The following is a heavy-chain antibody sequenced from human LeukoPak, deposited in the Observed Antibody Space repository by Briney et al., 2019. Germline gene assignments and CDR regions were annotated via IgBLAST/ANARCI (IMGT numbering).Heavy chain of an antibody. V-gene: IGHV5-10-1*01. D-gene: IGHD3-22*01. CDR3: ASLYYYDSSGYLQH. Sequence: GESLKISCKGSGYSFTSFWISWVRQMPGKGLEWMGRIDPSDSYTNYSPSFQGHVTISVDKSISTAYLQWSSLKASDTAMYYCASLYYYDSSGYLQHWGQGTLVTVSS. CDR1: GYSFTSFW. J-gene: IGHJ1*01. CDR2: IDPSDSYT.